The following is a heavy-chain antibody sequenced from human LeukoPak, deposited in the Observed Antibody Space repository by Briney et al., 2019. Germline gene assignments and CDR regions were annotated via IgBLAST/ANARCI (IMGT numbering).Heavy chain of an antibody. CDR3: ARSNIVLMVYAIPPDY. V-gene: IGHV3-30*04. D-gene: IGHD2-8*01. CDR2: ISYDGSNK. J-gene: IGHJ4*02. Sequence: GRSLRLSCAASGFTFSSYAMHWVRQAPGKGLEWVAVISYDGSNKYYADSVKGRFTISRDNSKNTLYLQMNSLRAEDTAVYYCARSNIVLMVYAIPPDYWGQGTLVTVSS. CDR1: GFTFSSYA.